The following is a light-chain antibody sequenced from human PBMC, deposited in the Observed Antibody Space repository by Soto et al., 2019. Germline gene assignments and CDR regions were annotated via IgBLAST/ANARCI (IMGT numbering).Light chain of an antibody. V-gene: IGLV2-8*01. CDR3: SSCAGSNNYV. Sequence: QSVLTQPPSSSGSPGQSVTISCTGTSSDVGGYNYVSWYQQHPGKAPKLMIYEVSKRPSGVPDRFSGSKSGNTASLTVSGLQAEDEADYYCSSCAGSNNYVFGTGTKVTVL. J-gene: IGLJ1*01. CDR2: EVS. CDR1: SSDVGGYNY.